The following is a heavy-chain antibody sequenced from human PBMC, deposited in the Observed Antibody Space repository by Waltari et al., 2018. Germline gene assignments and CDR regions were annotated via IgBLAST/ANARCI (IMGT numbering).Heavy chain of an antibody. J-gene: IGHJ4*02. V-gene: IGHV3-48*01. D-gene: IGHD6-6*01. CDR3: ARDQLYSSSSRDY. CDR1: GFTFSSYS. CDR2: ISSRSSTI. Sequence: EVQLVESGGGLVQPGGSLRLSCAASGFTFSSYSMNWVRQAPGKGLEWVSYISSRSSTIYYADSVKGRFTISRDKAKNSLYLQMNSLRAEDTAVYYCARDQLYSSSSRDYWGQGTLVTVSS.